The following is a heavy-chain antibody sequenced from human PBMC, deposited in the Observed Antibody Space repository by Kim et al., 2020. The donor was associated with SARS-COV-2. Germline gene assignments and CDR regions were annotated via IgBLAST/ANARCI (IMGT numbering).Heavy chain of an antibody. D-gene: IGHD3-16*01. V-gene: IGHV3-30*18. J-gene: IGHJ6*02. Sequence: GGSLRLSCAASGFNFNNFGMHWVRQAPGKGLEWVALISYEGSKESSAYSLKGRFTISRDSSKKTLYLQMNSLRAEDTAVYYCANDTSFLMVTFVGETGGIGLRGQRTTVTVSS. CDR2: ISYEGSKE. CDR3: ANDTSFLMVTFVGETGGIGL. CDR1: GFNFNNFG.